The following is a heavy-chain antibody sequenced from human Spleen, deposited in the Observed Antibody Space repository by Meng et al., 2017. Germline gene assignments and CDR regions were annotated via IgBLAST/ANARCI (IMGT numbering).Heavy chain of an antibody. D-gene: IGHD4-23*01. CDR3: GRGDYGGRLFDY. Sequence: GSLRLSCVVSGYSIRSGYYWGWIRQPPRKGLDWIGSMYHSGGTYYNPSLKSRVTISLDTSKNQFSLDLNSVTAADTAVYYCGRGDYGGRLFDYWGQGTLVTVSS. V-gene: IGHV4-38-2*01. CDR1: GYSIRSGYY. CDR2: MYHSGGT. J-gene: IGHJ4*02.